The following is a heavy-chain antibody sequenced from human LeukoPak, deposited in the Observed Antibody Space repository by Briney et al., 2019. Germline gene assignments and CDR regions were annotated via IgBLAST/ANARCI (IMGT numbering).Heavy chain of an antibody. V-gene: IGHV4-39*01. CDR1: GGSINSNNYY. CDR3: QSRYLEWLLEY. D-gene: IGHD3-3*01. Sequence: SETLSLTCTVSGGSINSNNYYWGWIRQPPGKGLEWIGSIYSSGSGYCNPSLKSRVTISVDTSKNQFSLRLSSVTAADTAVYYCQSRYLEWLLEYWGQGTLVTVSS. CDR2: IYSSGSG. J-gene: IGHJ4*02.